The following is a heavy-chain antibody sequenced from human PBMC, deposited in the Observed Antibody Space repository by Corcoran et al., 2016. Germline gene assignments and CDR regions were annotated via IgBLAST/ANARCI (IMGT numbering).Heavy chain of an antibody. CDR3: AGGRGFWSGYYIDY. CDR2: INHSGST. D-gene: IGHD3-3*01. J-gene: IGHJ4*02. CDR1: GGSFSGYY. Sequence: QVQLQQWGAGLLKPSETLSLTCAVYGGSFSGYYWSWIRQPPGKGLEWIGEINHSGSTNYNPSLKSRVTISVDTSKNQFSLKLSSVTAADTAVYYCAGGRGFWSGYYIDYWGQGTLVTVSS. V-gene: IGHV4-34*01.